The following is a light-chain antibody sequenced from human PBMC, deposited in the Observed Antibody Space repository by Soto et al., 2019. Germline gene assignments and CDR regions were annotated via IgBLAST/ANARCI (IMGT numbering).Light chain of an antibody. CDR3: MQALQTPWT. V-gene: IGKV2-28*01. Sequence: VMTQSPRSLPVTPGEPASISCTSSQSLLHSNGYNYLDWYLQKPGQSPQLLIYLGSNRASGVPDRFSGSGSGTDFTLKISRVEAEDVGVYYCMQALQTPWTFGQGTKVDIK. CDR2: LGS. CDR1: QSLLHSNGYNY. J-gene: IGKJ1*01.